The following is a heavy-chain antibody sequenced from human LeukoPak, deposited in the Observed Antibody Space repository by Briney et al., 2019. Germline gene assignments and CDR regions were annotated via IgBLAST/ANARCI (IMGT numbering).Heavy chain of an antibody. CDR1: GYTFTGYY. CDR2: INPNSGGT. Sequence: GASVKVSCKASGYTFTGYYMHWMRQAPGQGLEWMGWINPNSGGTNYAQKFQGRVTMTRDTSISTAYMELSRLRSDDTAVYYCARFELWFGEITDYWGQGTLVTVSS. CDR3: ARFELWFGEITDY. V-gene: IGHV1-2*02. D-gene: IGHD3-10*01. J-gene: IGHJ4*02.